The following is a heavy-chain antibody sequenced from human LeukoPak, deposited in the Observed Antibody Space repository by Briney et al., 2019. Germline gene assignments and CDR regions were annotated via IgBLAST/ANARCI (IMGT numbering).Heavy chain of an antibody. CDR2: IYYSGST. CDR1: GGSISSYY. V-gene: IGHV4-59*07. CDR3: ARGGSGSSIDY. D-gene: IGHD3-10*01. Sequence: SDTLSLPCSVSGGSISSYYWRWLRQPRGKALEGIGYIYYSGSTNYNPSLKSRVTISVDTSKNQFSLKLSSVTAADTAVYYCARGGSGSSIDYWGQGTLVTVSS. J-gene: IGHJ4*02.